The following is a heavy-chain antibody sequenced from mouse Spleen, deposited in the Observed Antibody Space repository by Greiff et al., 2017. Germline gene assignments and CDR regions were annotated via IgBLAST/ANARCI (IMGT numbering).Heavy chain of an antibody. V-gene: IGHV1-85*01. CDR2: IYPRDGST. D-gene: IGHD1-1*01. J-gene: IGHJ4*01. Sequence: VKLMESGPELVKPGASVKLSCKASGYTFTSYDINWVKQRPGQGLEWIGWIYPRDGSTKYNEKFKGKVTLTVDTSSSTAYMELHSLTSEDSAVYFCARFTTVVATDYYAMDYWGQGTSVTVSS. CDR3: ARFTTVVATDYYAMDY. CDR1: GYTFTSYD.